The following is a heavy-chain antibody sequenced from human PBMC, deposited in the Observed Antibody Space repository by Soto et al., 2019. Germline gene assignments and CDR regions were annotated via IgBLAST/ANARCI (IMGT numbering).Heavy chain of an antibody. CDR3: AKPGLTTMTTHIDS. V-gene: IGHV3-23*01. D-gene: IGHD4-17*01. Sequence: PGGSLRLSCAASGFTFRSYVMNWVRQAPGKGPEWVSSISGSGDGTYYADSVKGRFTISRDNSKSTLYLQMNSLRAEDMALYYCAKPGLTTMTTHIDSWGQGTLVTVSS. CDR2: ISGSGDGT. J-gene: IGHJ4*02. CDR1: GFTFRSYV.